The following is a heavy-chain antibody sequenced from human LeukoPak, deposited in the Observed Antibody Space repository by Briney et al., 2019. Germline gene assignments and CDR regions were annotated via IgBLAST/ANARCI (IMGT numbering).Heavy chain of an antibody. Sequence: GGSLRLSCAASGFTFSNYAMHWVCQAPGKGLEWVAVISYDGSNKYYADSVKGRFTISRDNSKNTLYLQMNSLRAEDTAVYYCARDKSYGDNYYYGMDVWGQGTTVTVSS. CDR1: GFTFSNYA. J-gene: IGHJ6*02. V-gene: IGHV3-30-3*01. D-gene: IGHD4-17*01. CDR2: ISYDGSNK. CDR3: ARDKSYGDNYYYGMDV.